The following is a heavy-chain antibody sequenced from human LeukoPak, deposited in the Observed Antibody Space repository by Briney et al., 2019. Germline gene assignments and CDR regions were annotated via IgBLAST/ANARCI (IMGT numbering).Heavy chain of an antibody. J-gene: IGHJ4*02. CDR2: MNPNSGNT. V-gene: IGHV1-8*01. D-gene: IGHD3-22*01. CDR3: ARGGSGYYYWDY. CDR1: GSTVSSYD. Sequence: ASVKLSYNASGSTVSSYDIKWCPQSTGQRLRWTGWMNPNSGNTGYAHKLQGRGTMTRNTSISTAYMELSSLRSEDTAVYYCARGGSGYYYWDYWGQGTLVTVSS.